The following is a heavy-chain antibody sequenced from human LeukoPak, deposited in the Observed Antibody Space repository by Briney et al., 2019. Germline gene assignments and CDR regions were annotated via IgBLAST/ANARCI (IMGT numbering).Heavy chain of an antibody. CDR2: IYYTGST. CDR1: GGSIRSYY. CDR3: ARVMEASSVYYNYLDC. J-gene: IGHJ4*01. Sequence: SETLSLTCTVSGGSIRSYYWSWIRQPPGKGLEWIGYIYYTGSTNYNPSLKSRVTTSVDTSKNQFSLKLSSVTAADTAVYYCARVMEASSVYYNYLDCWGHGTLVTVSS. D-gene: IGHD3-22*01. V-gene: IGHV4-59*01.